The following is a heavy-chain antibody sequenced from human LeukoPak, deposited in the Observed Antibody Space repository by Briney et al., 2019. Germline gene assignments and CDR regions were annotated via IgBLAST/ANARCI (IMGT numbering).Heavy chain of an antibody. CDR2: IYYSGST. CDR1: GGSFSGYY. V-gene: IGHV4-34*01. CDR3: ASGRFLEWLLSPRPFDY. D-gene: IGHD3-3*01. J-gene: IGHJ4*02. Sequence: SETLSLTCAVYGGSFSGYYWGWIRQPPGKGLEWIGSIYYSGSTYYNPSLKSRVTISVDTSKNQFSLKLSSVTAADTAVYYCASGRFLEWLLSPRPFDYWGQGTLVTVSS.